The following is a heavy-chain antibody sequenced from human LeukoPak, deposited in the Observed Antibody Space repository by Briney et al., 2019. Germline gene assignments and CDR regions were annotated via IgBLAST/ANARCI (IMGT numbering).Heavy chain of an antibody. V-gene: IGHV1-2*02. D-gene: IGHD3-10*01. J-gene: IGHJ4*02. CDR2: INPSSGAT. CDR3: IRGPGHYFDY. CDR1: GYTFNYYY. Sequence: GASVKVSCKASGYTFNYYYMHWVRQAPGQGLEWMGWINPSSGATNYAQKFQGRVTMTRDTSVSTAYMELTRLRSDDSAVFYCIRGPGHYFDYWGQGTVDTVPS.